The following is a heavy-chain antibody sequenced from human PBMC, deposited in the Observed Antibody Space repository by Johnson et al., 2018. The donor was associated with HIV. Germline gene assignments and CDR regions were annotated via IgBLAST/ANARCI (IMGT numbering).Heavy chain of an antibody. V-gene: IGHV3-74*02. CDR3: ARRNAGDAFDI. J-gene: IGHJ3*02. CDR1: GFTVSSNY. Sequence: VQLVESGGGLIQPGGSLRLSCVASGFTVSSNYMSWVRQAPGKGLVWVSRINGDGSRTSYADSVKGRFTIARDNAKNTLFLEMNSLRAEDTAVYYCARRNAGDAFDIWGQGTMVTVSS. D-gene: IGHD2-2*01. CDR2: INGDGSRT.